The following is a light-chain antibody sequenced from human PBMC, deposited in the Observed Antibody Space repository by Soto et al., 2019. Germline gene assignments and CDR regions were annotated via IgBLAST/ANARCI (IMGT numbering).Light chain of an antibody. V-gene: IGLV2-14*01. CDR1: SSDVGGYHY. Sequence: QSALTQPASVSGSPGQSITISCTGTSSDVGGYHYVSWYQHHPGKAPKLMIYEVSNRPSGVSNRFSGSKSGNTASLTISGLQDEDEADYFCSSYGSTSSRDVFGTGTKLTVL. CDR2: EVS. CDR3: SSYGSTSSRDV. J-gene: IGLJ1*01.